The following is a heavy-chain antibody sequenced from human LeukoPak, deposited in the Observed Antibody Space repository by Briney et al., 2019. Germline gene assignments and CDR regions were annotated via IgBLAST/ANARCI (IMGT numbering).Heavy chain of an antibody. J-gene: IGHJ4*02. D-gene: IGHD4-11*01. V-gene: IGHV3-21*01. CDR3: ARNEPHACSNWRHFDY. CDR2: ISSSSSYI. Sequence: GGSLRLSCAASGFTFSSYSMNWVRQAPGKGLEWVSSISSSSSYIYYADSVKGRFTISRDNSKNTLYLQMNSLRAEDTAVYYCARNEPHACSNWRHFDYWGQGTLVTVSS. CDR1: GFTFSSYS.